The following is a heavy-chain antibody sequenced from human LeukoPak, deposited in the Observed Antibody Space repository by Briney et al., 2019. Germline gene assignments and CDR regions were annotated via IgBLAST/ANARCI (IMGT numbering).Heavy chain of an antibody. CDR1: GGSFSGYY. CDR3: ARDRSSSPGDFDY. CDR2: IYYSGST. Sequence: PSETLSLTCAVYGGSFSGYYWSWIRQPPGKGLEWIGYIYYSGSTNYNPSLKSRVTISVDTSKNQFSLKLSSVTAADTAVYYCARDRSSSPGDFDYWGQGTLVTVSS. J-gene: IGHJ4*02. D-gene: IGHD6-13*01. V-gene: IGHV4-59*01.